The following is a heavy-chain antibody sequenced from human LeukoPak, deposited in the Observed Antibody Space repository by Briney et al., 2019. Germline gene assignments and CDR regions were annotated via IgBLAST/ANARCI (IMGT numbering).Heavy chain of an antibody. CDR1: GLTFRRYG. J-gene: IGHJ4*02. D-gene: IGHD3-10*01. CDR3: SSDSAGRDSVGRGPLDY. CDR2: ISYDESSK. V-gene: IGHV3-30*03. Sequence: GGPLRLSCAASGLTFRRYGMQGLRQAPGRGLEWVAVISYDESSKCYTDSVKGRFTISRDNSKNTLHLEMNSLRPDDTAVYYCSSDSAGRDSVGRGPLDYWGQGTLVTVSS.